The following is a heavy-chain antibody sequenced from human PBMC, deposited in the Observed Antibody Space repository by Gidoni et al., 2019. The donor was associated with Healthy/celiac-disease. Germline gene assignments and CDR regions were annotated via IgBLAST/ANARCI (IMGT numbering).Heavy chain of an antibody. CDR3: VKEEDDYGDYTGLFDY. CDR1: GFPFSSYA. D-gene: IGHD4-17*01. V-gene: IGHV3-64D*09. CDR2: ISSNGGST. Sequence: EVQLVESGGGLVQPGGSLRLSCSASGFPFSSYAMHWVRQAPGKGLEYVSAISSNGGSTYYADSVKGRFTISRDNSKNTLYLQMSSLRAEDTAVYYCVKEEDDYGDYTGLFDYWGQGTLVTVSS. J-gene: IGHJ4*02.